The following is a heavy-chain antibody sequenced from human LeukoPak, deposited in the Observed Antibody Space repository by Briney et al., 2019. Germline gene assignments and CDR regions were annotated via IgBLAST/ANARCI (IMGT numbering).Heavy chain of an antibody. CDR1: GGTFSTYG. J-gene: IGHJ6*02. CDR2: IIPMFGTA. CDR3: ARAHVDCISINCYVGGVDYYYGMDV. D-gene: IGHD2-2*01. Sequence: ASVKVSCKASGGTFSTYGISWVRQAPGQGLEWMGGIIPMFGTANYARKIQGRVTITADESTRTVYMELSSLRSEDTAVYHCARAHVDCISINCYVGGVDYYYGMDVWGQGTTVTVSS. V-gene: IGHV1-69*13.